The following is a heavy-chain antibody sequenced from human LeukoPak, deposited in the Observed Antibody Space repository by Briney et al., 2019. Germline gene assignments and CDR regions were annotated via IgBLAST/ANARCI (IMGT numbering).Heavy chain of an antibody. D-gene: IGHD2-15*01. V-gene: IGHV3-21*01. CDR2: ISSSSSYI. CDR3: ARETYCSGGSCYKGNAFDI. J-gene: IGHJ3*02. Sequence: GGSLTLSCAASGFTFSSYSMNWVRQAPGKGLEWVSSISSSSSYIYYADSVKGRFTISRDNAKNSLYLQMNSLRADDTAVYYCARETYCSGGSCYKGNAFDIWGQGTMVTVSS. CDR1: GFTFSSYS.